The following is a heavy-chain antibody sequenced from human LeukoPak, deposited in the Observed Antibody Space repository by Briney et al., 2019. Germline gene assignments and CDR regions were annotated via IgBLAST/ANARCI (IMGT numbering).Heavy chain of an antibody. CDR3: AREIGGRAFDI. CDR2: INSDGSST. Sequence: GGSLRLSCAASGFTFSNHWMHWVRQAPGRGLLWVSRINSDGSSTSYVDSVKGRFTISRNSAKNTLYLQMNSLRAEDTAVYYCAREIGGRAFDIWGQGTMVTVSS. J-gene: IGHJ3*02. CDR1: GFTFSNHW. D-gene: IGHD3-16*01. V-gene: IGHV3-74*01.